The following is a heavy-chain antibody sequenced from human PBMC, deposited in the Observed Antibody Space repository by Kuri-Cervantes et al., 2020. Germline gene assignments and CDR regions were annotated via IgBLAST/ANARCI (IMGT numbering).Heavy chain of an antibody. CDR3: ARDSRVGWFDP. V-gene: IGHV4-59*01. D-gene: IGHD2-15*01. CDR1: GGSISSYY. CDR2: IYYSGST. Sequence: SETLSLTCVVSGGSISSYYWSWIRQPPGKGLEWIGYIYYSGSTNYNPSLKSRVTISVDTSKNQFSLKLSSVTAADTAVYYCARDSRVGWFDPWGQGTLVTVSS. J-gene: IGHJ5*02.